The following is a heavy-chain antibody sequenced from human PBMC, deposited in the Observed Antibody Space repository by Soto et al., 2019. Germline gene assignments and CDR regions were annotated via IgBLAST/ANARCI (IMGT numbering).Heavy chain of an antibody. V-gene: IGHV4-59*01. Sequence: SEPLSLTCTVSGGSFSNYYWSWIRQPPGKGLEWIANIFYSGTTNYNPSLKTRVTISVDTSKNQVSLTLYSVTAADTAVYYCARDRSALPPYYHGAGVWGQWTTVTVSS. J-gene: IGHJ6*02. D-gene: IGHD6-6*01. CDR1: GGSFSNYY. CDR3: ARDRSALPPYYHGAGV. CDR2: IFYSGTT.